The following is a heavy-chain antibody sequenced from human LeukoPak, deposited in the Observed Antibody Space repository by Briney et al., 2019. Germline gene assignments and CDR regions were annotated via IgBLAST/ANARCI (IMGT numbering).Heavy chain of an antibody. Sequence: SETLPLTCTVSGGSVSSYYWSWIRQPPGKGLEWIGYIYYSGSTNYNPSLKSRVTISVDTSKNQFSLKLSSVTAADTAVYYCARHVARIAAAGTVWWFDPWGQGTLVTVSS. V-gene: IGHV4-59*08. CDR3: ARHVARIAAAGTVWWFDP. CDR2: IYYSGST. J-gene: IGHJ5*02. CDR1: GGSVSSYY. D-gene: IGHD6-13*01.